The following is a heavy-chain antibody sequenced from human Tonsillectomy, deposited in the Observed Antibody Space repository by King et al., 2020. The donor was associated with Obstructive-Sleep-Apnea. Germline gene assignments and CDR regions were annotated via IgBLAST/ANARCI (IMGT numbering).Heavy chain of an antibody. J-gene: IGHJ3*02. CDR3: AKDQGEYFGVGAFDI. V-gene: IGHV3-9*01. Sequence: VQLVESGGGFAQPGRSLTLSCAASGFTFDDSAMHWVRQVPGKGLEWVSSISWSGDRIAYADSVKGRFTISRDNAKNSLFLQMNSPRREDTAFYYCAKDQGEYFGVGAFDIWGQGTMVTVSS. D-gene: IGHD3-10*01. CDR1: GFTFDDSA. CDR2: ISWSGDRI.